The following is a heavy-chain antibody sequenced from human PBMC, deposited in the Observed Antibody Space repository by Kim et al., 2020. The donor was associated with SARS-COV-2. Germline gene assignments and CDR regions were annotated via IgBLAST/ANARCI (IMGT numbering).Heavy chain of an antibody. J-gene: IGHJ4*02. V-gene: IGHV3-21*01. CDR2: INSDSTYI. CDR3: ARDASGWSRDY. CDR1: GFTFSSSS. Sequence: GGSLRLSCAASGFTFSSSSMSWVRQAPGKGLEWVSVINSDSTYIHYANSLEGRFTVSRDNAKNSLYLQMNSLRAEDTALYYCARDASGWSRDYWGQGTL. D-gene: IGHD6-19*01.